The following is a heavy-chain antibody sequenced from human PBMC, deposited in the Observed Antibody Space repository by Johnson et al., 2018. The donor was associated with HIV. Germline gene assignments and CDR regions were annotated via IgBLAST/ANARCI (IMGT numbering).Heavy chain of an antibody. CDR2: ISYDGSNK. J-gene: IGHJ3*02. V-gene: IGHV3-30-3*01. CDR1: GFTFSSYA. Sequence: VQLVESGGGVVQPGRSLRLSCAASGFTFSSYAMHWVRQAPGKGLEWVAVISYDGSNKYYADSVKGRFTISRDNSKNTLYLQMNSLRAEDTAVYYCASGEDYGGNYGALDIWGQGTMVTVSS. D-gene: IGHD4-23*01. CDR3: ASGEDYGGNYGALDI.